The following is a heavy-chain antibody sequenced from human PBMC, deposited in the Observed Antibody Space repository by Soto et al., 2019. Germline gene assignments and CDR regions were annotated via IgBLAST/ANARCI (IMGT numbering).Heavy chain of an antibody. V-gene: IGHV1-2*04. CDR3: ARADTGTTFIFQH. J-gene: IGHJ1*01. CDR1: GYTFTGYY. CDR2: INPNSGGT. Sequence: ASVKVSCKASGYTFTGYYMHWVRQAPGQGLEWMGWINPNSGGTNYAQKFQGWVTMTRDTSISTAYMELSRLRSDDTAVYYCARADTGTTFIFQHWGQGTLVTVSS. D-gene: IGHD1-7*01.